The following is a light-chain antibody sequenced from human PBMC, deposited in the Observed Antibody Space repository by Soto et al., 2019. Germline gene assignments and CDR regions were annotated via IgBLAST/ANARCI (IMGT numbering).Light chain of an antibody. CDR1: QGISSY. CDR2: AAS. J-gene: IGKJ1*01. Sequence: AIRMTQSPSSFSASTGDRVTITCRASQGISSYLAWYQQKPGKAPKLLIYAASTLQSGVPSRFSGSGSGTEFTLTISCLQSEDFATYYCQQYYSYPRTFGQGTKVDTK. V-gene: IGKV1-8*01. CDR3: QQYYSYPRT.